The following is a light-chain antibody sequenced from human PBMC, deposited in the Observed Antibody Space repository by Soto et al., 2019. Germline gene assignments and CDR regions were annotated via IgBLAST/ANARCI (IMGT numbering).Light chain of an antibody. V-gene: IGLV2-14*01. CDR2: EVS. Sequence: QSALTQPASVSGSPGQSITISCTGTSSDVGSYNYVSWYQQHPGKAPTLIIYEVSDRPSGVSNRFSGSKSGNTASLTISGLQAEDEAHYYCSSYTSSSTWVFGGGTKLTVL. J-gene: IGLJ3*02. CDR1: SSDVGSYNY. CDR3: SSYTSSSTWV.